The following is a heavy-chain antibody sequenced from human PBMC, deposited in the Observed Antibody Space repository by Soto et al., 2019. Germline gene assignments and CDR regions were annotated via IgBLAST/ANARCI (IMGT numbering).Heavy chain of an antibody. CDR3: AKQWLRYTYFDY. V-gene: IGHV1-69*13. CDR2: IIPIFGTA. CDR1: GGTFSSYA. J-gene: IGHJ4*02. Sequence: SVKVSCKASGGTFSSYAISWVRQAPGQGLEWMGGIIPIFGTANYAQKFQGRVTITADESTSTAYMELSSLRSEDTAVYYCAKQWLRYTYFDYWGQGTLVTVSS. D-gene: IGHD5-12*01.